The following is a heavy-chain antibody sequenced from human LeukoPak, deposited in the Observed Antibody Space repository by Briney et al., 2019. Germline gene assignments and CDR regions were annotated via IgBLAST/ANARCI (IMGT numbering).Heavy chain of an antibody. CDR2: IHHSGST. V-gene: IGHV4-31*03. CDR3: ASYGSGSYRFDP. Sequence: SETLSLTCTVSGGSISSGNYYWSWIRQHPGKGLEWIGYIHHSGSTYYNPSLKSRVIILVDTSKNQFSLKLNSVTAADTAVYYCASYGSGSYRFDPWGQGTLVTVSS. D-gene: IGHD3-10*01. CDR1: GGSISSGNYY. J-gene: IGHJ5*02.